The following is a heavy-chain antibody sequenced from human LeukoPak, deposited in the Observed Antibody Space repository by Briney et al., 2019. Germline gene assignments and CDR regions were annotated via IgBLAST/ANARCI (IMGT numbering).Heavy chain of an antibody. V-gene: IGHV3-30*02. Sequence: GGSLRLSCAASGFTFSSYGMHWVRQAPGKGLEWVAFIRYDGSNKYYADSVKGRFTISRDNSKNTLYLQMNSLRAEDTAVYYCAKDSYGSGSYYSLRPAYFDYWGQGTLVTVSS. CDR2: IRYDGSNK. D-gene: IGHD3-10*01. J-gene: IGHJ4*02. CDR3: AKDSYGSGSYYSLRPAYFDY. CDR1: GFTFSSYG.